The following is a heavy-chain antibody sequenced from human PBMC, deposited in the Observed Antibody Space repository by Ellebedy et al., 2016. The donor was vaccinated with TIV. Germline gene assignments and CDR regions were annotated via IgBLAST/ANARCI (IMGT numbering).Heavy chain of an antibody. V-gene: IGHV3-15*01. CDR2: IKSKTDGGTT. CDR3: TILYSSGWTTFY. J-gene: IGHJ4*02. Sequence: GGSLRLSCAASGFTFSNAWMSWVRQAPGKGLEWVGRIKSKTDGGTTDYAAPVKGRFTISRDDSKNTLYLQMNSLKTEDTAVYYCTILYSSGWTTFYWGQGTLVTVSS. D-gene: IGHD6-19*01. CDR1: GFTFSNAW.